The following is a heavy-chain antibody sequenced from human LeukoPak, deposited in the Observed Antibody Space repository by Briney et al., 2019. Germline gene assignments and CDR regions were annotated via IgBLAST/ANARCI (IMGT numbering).Heavy chain of an antibody. CDR3: ARQGYSYGNFDY. J-gene: IGHJ4*02. Sequence: SETLSLACTVSGASVSSSSYYWGWIRQPPGKGLEWIGRIYYSGSTYYNPSLKSRVTISVDTSKNQFSLKLSSVTAADTAVYYCARQGYSYGNFDYWGQGTLVTVSS. D-gene: IGHD5-18*01. CDR1: GASVSSSSYY. V-gene: IGHV4-39*01. CDR2: IYYSGST.